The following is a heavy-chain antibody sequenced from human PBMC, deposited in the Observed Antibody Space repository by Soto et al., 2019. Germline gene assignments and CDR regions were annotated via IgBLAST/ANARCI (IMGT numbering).Heavy chain of an antibody. V-gene: IGHV4-34*01. CDR3: AGGGYSYGYYLNHANWFDP. J-gene: IGHJ5*02. Sequence: PSETLSLSCAVYGGSFSGYYWGWIRQPPGKGLEWIGEINHSGSTNYNPSLKSRVTISVDTSKNQFSLKLSSVTAADTAVYYCAGGGYSYGYYLNHANWFDPWGQGTLVTVSS. CDR1: GGSFSGYY. D-gene: IGHD5-18*01. CDR2: INHSGST.